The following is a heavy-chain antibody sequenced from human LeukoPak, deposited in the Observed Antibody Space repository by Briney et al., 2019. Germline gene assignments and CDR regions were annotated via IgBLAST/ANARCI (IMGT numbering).Heavy chain of an antibody. CDR2: ISYDGSNK. CDR1: GFTFSSYW. D-gene: IGHD2-21*02. J-gene: IGHJ3*02. V-gene: IGHV3-30*03. CDR3: ARGRTVVVTALDAFDM. Sequence: PGGSLRLSCAASGFTFSSYWMSWVRQAPGKGLEWVAVISYDGSNKYYADSVKGRFTISRDNSKNTLDLQMNSLRAEDTAVYYCARGRTVVVTALDAFDMWGQGTMVTVSS.